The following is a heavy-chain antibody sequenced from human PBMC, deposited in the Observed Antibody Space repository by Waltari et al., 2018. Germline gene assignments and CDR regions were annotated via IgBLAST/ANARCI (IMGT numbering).Heavy chain of an antibody. J-gene: IGHJ5*02. CDR3: VRDLGGSGNSWFDA. Sequence: QVQLQESGPGLARPSEALSLTCVVSSSSIRSGYFWGWIRQHPGKGLEWIGSIYHSGKTYYNPSLQSRLSLSVDTSKNQFALKVTSVTAADTAIYYCVRDLGGSGNSWFDAWGQGTLVTVSS. D-gene: IGHD3-10*01. V-gene: IGHV4-38-2*02. CDR2: IYHSGKT. CDR1: SSSIRSGYF.